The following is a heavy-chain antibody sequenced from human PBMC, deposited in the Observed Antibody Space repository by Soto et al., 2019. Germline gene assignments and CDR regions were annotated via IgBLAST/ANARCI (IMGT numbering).Heavy chain of an antibody. CDR1: AFTFSNYA. D-gene: IGHD5-18*01. CDR3: ARGGYSYGPTKTYGMDV. Sequence: GGSLRLSCAASAFTFSNYAMSWVRQAPGKGLEWVSAISGSGGTTYYADSVKGRFSISRDNSKNTVYLQMSSLRAEDTAVYYCARGGYSYGPTKTYGMDVWGQGTTVTVSS. CDR2: ISGSGGTT. V-gene: IGHV3-23*01. J-gene: IGHJ6*02.